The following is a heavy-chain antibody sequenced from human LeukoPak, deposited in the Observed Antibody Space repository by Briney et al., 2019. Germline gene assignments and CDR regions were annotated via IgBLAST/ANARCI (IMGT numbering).Heavy chain of an antibody. D-gene: IGHD3-22*01. Sequence: SETLSLTCAVSGYSISSGYYWGWIRQPPGKGLEWSGSIYHSGSTYYNPSLKSRVTISVDTSKNQFSLKLSSVTAADTAVYYCARHALTTINWFDPWGQGTLVTVSS. CDR3: ARHALTTINWFDP. J-gene: IGHJ5*02. CDR1: GYSISSGYY. CDR2: IYHSGST. V-gene: IGHV4-38-2*01.